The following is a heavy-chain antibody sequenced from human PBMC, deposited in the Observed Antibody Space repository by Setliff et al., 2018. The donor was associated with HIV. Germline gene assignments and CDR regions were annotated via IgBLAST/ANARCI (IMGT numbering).Heavy chain of an antibody. CDR3: ARPRQGIEAPGDAFDI. J-gene: IGHJ3*02. CDR2: IFPADSDT. Sequence: GESLKISCKASGYSFTTSWIGWVRQMPGKGLEWVGIIFPADSDTTYSPSLQGHVTISADKSISTAYLQWNTLKASDTAIYYCARPRQGIEAPGDAFDIWGQGTMVTVSS. CDR1: GYSFTTSW. V-gene: IGHV5-51*01. D-gene: IGHD2-15*01.